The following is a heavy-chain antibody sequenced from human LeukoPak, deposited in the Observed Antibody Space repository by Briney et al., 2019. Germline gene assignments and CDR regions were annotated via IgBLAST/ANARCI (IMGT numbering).Heavy chain of an antibody. Sequence: WETLSLTCAVYGGSFSGYYWGWIRQPPGKGLEWIGEINHSGSTNYNPSLKSRVTISVDTSKNQFSLKLSSVTAADTAVYYCARGRSGLFSNWFDPWGQGTLVTVSS. V-gene: IGHV4-34*01. D-gene: IGHD3-3*01. J-gene: IGHJ5*02. CDR1: GGSFSGYY. CDR3: ARGRSGLFSNWFDP. CDR2: INHSGST.